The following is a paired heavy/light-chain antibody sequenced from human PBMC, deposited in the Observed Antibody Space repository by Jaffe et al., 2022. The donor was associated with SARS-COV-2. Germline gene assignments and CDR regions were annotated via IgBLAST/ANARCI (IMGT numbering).Light chain of an antibody. J-gene: IGLJ3*02. V-gene: IGLV1-40*01. CDR1: NSNLGAGYD. CDR3: QSLDSSLGGSKV. Sequence: QSVLTQPPSVSGAPGQRVTISCSGSNSNLGAGYDVHWYQQLPGAAPKLLMYSTNNRPSGVPDRFSVSRSGTSASLAIGGLHLEDEADYYCQSLDSSLGGSKVFGGGTKLTVL. CDR2: STN.
Heavy chain of an antibody. CDR3: ARETYYDSTGRFDP. CDR2: VYSSGTT. V-gene: IGHV4-59*01. D-gene: IGHD3-22*01. J-gene: IGHJ5*02. CDR1: GGSISSFF. Sequence: QVQLQESGPGLVKPSETLSLNCTVSGGSISSFFWSWIRQSPGKGLEWIGNVYSSGTTKYNPTLRSRVTITVDTSKNQFSLRLSSVSAADTAVYYCARETYYDSTGRFDPWGQGTLVTVSS.